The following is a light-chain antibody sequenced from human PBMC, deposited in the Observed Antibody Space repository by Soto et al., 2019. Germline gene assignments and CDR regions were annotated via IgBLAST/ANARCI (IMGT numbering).Light chain of an antibody. CDR1: SSDVGGYNY. CDR2: EVT. Sequence: QSVLTQPPSASGSPGQSVTISCTGTSSDVGGYNYVSWYQQYPGRAPKLMIYEVTKRPSGVPDLFSGSKSGNTASLTVSGLQAGDEADYYCSSYAASNNFYFVFGGGTKVTVL. CDR3: SSYAASNNFYFV. J-gene: IGLJ3*02. V-gene: IGLV2-8*01.